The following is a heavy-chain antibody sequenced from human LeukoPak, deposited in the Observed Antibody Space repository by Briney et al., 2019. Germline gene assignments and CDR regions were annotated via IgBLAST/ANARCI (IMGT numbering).Heavy chain of an antibody. CDR3: AKGGITGTTARYHFDY. V-gene: IGHV3-48*01. CDR2: ISSSSSTI. J-gene: IGHJ4*02. D-gene: IGHD1-7*01. CDR1: GFTLGSYT. Sequence: PGGSLRLSCAAPGFTLGSYTMNWVRQAPGKGLEWVSYISSSSSTIQYADSVKGRFTISRDNSKNTLYLQMNSLRAEDTAVYYCAKGGITGTTARYHFDYWGQGTLVTVSS.